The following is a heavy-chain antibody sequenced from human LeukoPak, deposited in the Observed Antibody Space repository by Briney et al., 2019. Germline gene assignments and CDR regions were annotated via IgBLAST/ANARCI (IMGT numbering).Heavy chain of an antibody. Sequence: GGSLRLSCAASGFTFGNAWMSWVRQAPGKGLEWVGRIKSKTDGGTTDYAAPVRGRFTISRDDSKNTLYLQMNSLKTEDTAVYYCTTARRVNWNFVYWGQGTLVTVSS. CDR1: GFTFGNAW. D-gene: IGHD1-7*01. V-gene: IGHV3-15*01. J-gene: IGHJ4*02. CDR3: TTARRVNWNFVY. CDR2: IKSKTDGGTT.